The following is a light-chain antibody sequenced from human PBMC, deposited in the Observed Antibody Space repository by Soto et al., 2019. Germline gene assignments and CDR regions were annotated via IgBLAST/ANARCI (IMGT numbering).Light chain of an antibody. J-gene: IGKJ2*01. CDR2: DAS. V-gene: IGKV3-11*01. CDR3: QQRSNWPPDT. CDR1: QSVSSY. Sequence: EIVLTQSPATLSLSPGERATLSCRASQSVSSYLAWFQHKPGQAPRLLIYDASSRATGIPARSSGSGSGTDYTLTIDTLEPEDSAVYYCQQRSNWPPDTFGQGTKLQIK.